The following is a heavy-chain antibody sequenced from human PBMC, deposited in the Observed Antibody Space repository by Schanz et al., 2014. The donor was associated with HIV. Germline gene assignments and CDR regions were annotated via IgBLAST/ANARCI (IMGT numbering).Heavy chain of an antibody. Sequence: EVQLVESGGGLVQPGGSLRLSCAASGFNFNNYAMTWVRQAPGKGLEWVSSISSSSTYIYYADSVKGRFTISRDNAKNSLYLHMNSLRAEDTAVYYCAKVAIHSSGWLPFDYWGQGTLVTVSS. V-gene: IGHV3-21*04. D-gene: IGHD6-19*01. J-gene: IGHJ4*02. CDR3: AKVAIHSSGWLPFDY. CDR1: GFNFNNYA. CDR2: ISSSSTYI.